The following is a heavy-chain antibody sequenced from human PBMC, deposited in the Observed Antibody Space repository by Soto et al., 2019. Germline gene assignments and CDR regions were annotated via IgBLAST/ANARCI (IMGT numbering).Heavy chain of an antibody. D-gene: IGHD3-22*01. Sequence: GALRLSCEASGFTFSSYSMNWVRPAPGKGLEWVSSISSSSSYIYYADSVKGRFTVSRDNSKNTLYLQMNSLRAEDTAVYSCTKDQYYDSSFDYWGQGTMVSVSS. V-gene: IGHV3-21*01. CDR2: ISSSSSYI. J-gene: IGHJ4*02. CDR3: TKDQYYDSSFDY. CDR1: GFTFSSYS.